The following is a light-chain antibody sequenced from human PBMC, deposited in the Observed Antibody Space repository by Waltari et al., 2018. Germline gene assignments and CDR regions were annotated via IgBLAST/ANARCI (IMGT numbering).Light chain of an antibody. J-gene: IGLJ2*01. CDR1: NIGDNS. Sequence: SSVLTQPPSVSVAPGKTARITCGENNIGDNSVQWYQQKPGQAPVMVIYDDGGRPSGIPERFSGSNSGNTATLTISRVEAGDEADYYCQVWDSTSGVVFGGGTKLTVL. CDR3: QVWDSTSGVV. V-gene: IGLV3-21*04. CDR2: DDG.